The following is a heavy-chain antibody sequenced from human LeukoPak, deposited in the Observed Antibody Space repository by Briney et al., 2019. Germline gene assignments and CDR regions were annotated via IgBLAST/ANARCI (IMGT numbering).Heavy chain of an antibody. CDR3: ARYSGKRAFDI. CDR1: GASISRYY. V-gene: IGHV4-59*01. CDR2: VFYTGTT. Sequence: KPSETLSLTCTVSGASISRYYWSWIRQTPGQGLEWIGYVFYTGTTNYNPSLKSRVTISVDTSKNQFSLKLSSVTAADTAVYYCARYSGKRAFDIWGQGTMVTVSS. D-gene: IGHD4-23*01. J-gene: IGHJ3*02.